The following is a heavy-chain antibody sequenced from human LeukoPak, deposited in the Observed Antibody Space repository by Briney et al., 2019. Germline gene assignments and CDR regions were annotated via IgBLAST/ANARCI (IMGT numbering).Heavy chain of an antibody. Sequence: ASVKVSCKASGGTFSSYAISWVRQAPGQGLEWMGGIIPIFGTANYAQKFQGRVTITADESTSTAYMELSSLRSEDTAVYYCAKSLVLAAALIPYYFDYWGQGTLVTVSS. J-gene: IGHJ4*02. CDR2: IIPIFGTA. CDR1: GGTFSSYA. D-gene: IGHD6-13*01. V-gene: IGHV1-69*13. CDR3: AKSLVLAAALIPYYFDY.